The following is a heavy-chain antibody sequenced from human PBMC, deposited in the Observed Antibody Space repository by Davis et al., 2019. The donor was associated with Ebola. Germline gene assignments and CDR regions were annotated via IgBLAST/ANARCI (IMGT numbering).Heavy chain of an antibody. CDR3: ARPYTSGQGNAFSL. Sequence: GGSLRLSCKGSGYSFTSYWIGWVRQMPGKGLEWMGIIYPGDSDTRYSSSFQGQVTISADKSINTAYLQWNTLKASDTALYYCARPYTSGQGNAFSLWGQGIMVIVSS. D-gene: IGHD6-19*01. CDR1: GYSFTSYW. J-gene: IGHJ3*01. CDR2: IYPGDSDT. V-gene: IGHV5-51*01.